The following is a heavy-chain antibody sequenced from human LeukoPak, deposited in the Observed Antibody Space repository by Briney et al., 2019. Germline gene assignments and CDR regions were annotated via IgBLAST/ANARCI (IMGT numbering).Heavy chain of an antibody. CDR3: ARGLGTVGCDY. CDR2: ISYYGNNK. Sequence: PGGSLRLSCAASGFTLSTYGMHWVRQAPGKGLEWVAIISYYGNNKYYADSVKGRFTISRDNSKNTLYLQMNSLRPEDTAVYYCARGLGTVGCDYWGQGALVTVSS. CDR1: GFTLSTYG. J-gene: IGHJ4*02. V-gene: IGHV3-30*03. D-gene: IGHD1/OR15-1a*01.